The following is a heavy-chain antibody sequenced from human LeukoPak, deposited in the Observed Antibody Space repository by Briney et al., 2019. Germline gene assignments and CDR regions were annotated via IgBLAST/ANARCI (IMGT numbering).Heavy chain of an antibody. J-gene: IGHJ4*02. CDR2: IYTGCST. CDR3: ARDNYGGNLDY. D-gene: IGHD4-23*01. CDR1: GFTVCSTY. Sequence: GGSLRLSCAASGFTVCSTYMSWVRQAPGQGLEWVSVIYTGCSTYYEDSVKGRFTISRDNSKNTLYRQMNSLTAEDTAVYYCARDNYGGNLDYWGQGTLVTVSS. V-gene: IGHV3-53*01.